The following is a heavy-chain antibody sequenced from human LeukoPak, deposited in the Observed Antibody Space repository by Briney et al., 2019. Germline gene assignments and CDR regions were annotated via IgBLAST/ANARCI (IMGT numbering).Heavy chain of an antibody. J-gene: IGHJ4*02. V-gene: IGHV3-33*01. Sequence: GGSLRLSCAASGFTFSSYGMHWVRQAPGKGLEWVAVIYYDGSNQYYADSGKGRFTVSRDNAKNTLYLQMDSLRAEDTAVYYCATDRNSGKYYDYWGQGTLVTVSS. CDR1: GFTFSSYG. D-gene: IGHD1-26*01. CDR3: ATDRNSGKYYDY. CDR2: IYYDGSNQ.